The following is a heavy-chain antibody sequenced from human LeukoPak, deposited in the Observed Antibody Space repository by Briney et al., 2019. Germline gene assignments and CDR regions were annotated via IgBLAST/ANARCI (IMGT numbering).Heavy chain of an antibody. CDR1: GGTFISYA. V-gene: IGHV1-69*05. CDR3: ARDFRGGDIYYSYYMDV. D-gene: IGHD3-9*01. J-gene: IGHJ6*03. Sequence: SVKVSCKASGGTFISYAISWVRQAPGQGLEWMGGIIPTFGTANYAQKFQGRVTITTDESTSTAYIELSSLRSEDTAVYYCARDFRGGDIYYSYYMDVWGKGTTVTVSS. CDR2: IIPTFGTA.